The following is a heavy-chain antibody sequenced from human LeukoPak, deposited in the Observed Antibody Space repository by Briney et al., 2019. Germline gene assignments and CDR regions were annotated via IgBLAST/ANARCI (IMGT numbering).Heavy chain of an antibody. D-gene: IGHD3-3*01. CDR3: ARWGWEKRFLVIYMDV. Sequence: ASVKVSCKASGYTFTSYAMNWVRQAPGQGLEWMGWINTNTGNPTYAQGFTGRFVFSLDTSVSTAYLQISSLKAEDTAVHYCARWGWEKRFLVIYMDVWGKGTTVTVSS. CDR2: INTNTGNP. CDR1: GYTFTSYA. J-gene: IGHJ6*03. V-gene: IGHV7-4-1*02.